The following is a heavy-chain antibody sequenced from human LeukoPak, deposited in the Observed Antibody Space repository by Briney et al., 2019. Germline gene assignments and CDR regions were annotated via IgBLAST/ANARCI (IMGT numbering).Heavy chain of an antibody. Sequence: SETLSLTCTVSGGSISSRSYYWGWIRQPPGKGLEWIGSIYYSGSTYYNPSLQSRVTISVDTSKNQFSLKLNSVTAADTAVYYCASFYCSGGSCYQYFSYYYMDVWGKGTTVTISS. D-gene: IGHD2-15*01. J-gene: IGHJ6*03. CDR1: GGSISSRSYY. CDR2: IYYSGST. CDR3: ASFYCSGGSCYQYFSYYYMDV. V-gene: IGHV4-39*01.